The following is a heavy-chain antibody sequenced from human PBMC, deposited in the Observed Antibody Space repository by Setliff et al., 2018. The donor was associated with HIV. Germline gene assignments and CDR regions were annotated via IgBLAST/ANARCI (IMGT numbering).Heavy chain of an antibody. V-gene: IGHV3-23*01. CDR3: ARVRATRTTGAFDI. Sequence: RLSCAASGFTFSNYAMSWVRQAPGKGLEWVSGFSGSGGGTYYADSVKGRFTISRDNAKNSLYLQMNSLRAEDTAVYYCARVRATRTTGAFDIWGQGTMVTVSS. D-gene: IGHD4-17*01. J-gene: IGHJ3*02. CDR1: GFTFSNYA. CDR2: FSGSGGGT.